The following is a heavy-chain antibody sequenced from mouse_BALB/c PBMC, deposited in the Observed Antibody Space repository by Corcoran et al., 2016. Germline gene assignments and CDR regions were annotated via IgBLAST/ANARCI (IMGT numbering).Heavy chain of an antibody. CDR2: VDPASGNT. J-gene: IGHJ2*01. D-gene: IGHD2-1*01. Sequence: EVQLQQSGAELVKPGASVKLSCTASGFNIKDTYMHWVKQRPEQGLEWIGRVDPASGNTKYDPNFQGTATMTADTSSNTVYLQLSSLTSEATAVYYCGRSREGNYVVYGGQGTTLTVSS. CDR1: GFNIKDTY. CDR3: GRSREGNYVVY. V-gene: IGHV14-3*02.